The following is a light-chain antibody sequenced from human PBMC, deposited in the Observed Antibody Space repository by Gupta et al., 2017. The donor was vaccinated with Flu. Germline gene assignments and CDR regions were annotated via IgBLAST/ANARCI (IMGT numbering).Light chain of an antibody. Sequence: SALPQPASLSGSPGQSIIISCPGTSSDVGGYNYVSWYQHHPGKAPKLMIYEVSNRPSGVSNRFSGSKSGNTASLTISGLQAEDEADYYCASYTSTSTLVVFGGGTKLTVL. CDR3: ASYTSTSTLVV. CDR1: SSDVGGYNY. CDR2: EVS. J-gene: IGLJ2*01. V-gene: IGLV2-14*01.